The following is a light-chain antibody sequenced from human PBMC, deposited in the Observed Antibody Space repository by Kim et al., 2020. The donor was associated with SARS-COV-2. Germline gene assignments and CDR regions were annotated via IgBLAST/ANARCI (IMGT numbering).Light chain of an antibody. CDR3: QSYDSSNWV. CDR1: SGSIASNY. Sequence: GTAVTISSSRSSGSIASNYVQWYQQRPGSAPTTVIYEDNQRPSGVPDRFSGSIDSSSNSASLTISGLKTEDEADYYCQSYDSSNWVFGGGTQLTVL. CDR2: EDN. V-gene: IGLV6-57*03. J-gene: IGLJ3*02.